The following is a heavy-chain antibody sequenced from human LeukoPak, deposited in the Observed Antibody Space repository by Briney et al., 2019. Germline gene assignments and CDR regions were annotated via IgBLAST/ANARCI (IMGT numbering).Heavy chain of an antibody. D-gene: IGHD3-22*01. Sequence: ASVKVSCKASGYTFTSYGISWVRQAPGQGLEWMGWISAYNGNTNYAQKLQGRVTMTTDISTSTAYMELRSLRSDDTAVYYCARDHKYYYDSSGYPFDYWGQGTLVTVSS. J-gene: IGHJ4*02. CDR3: ARDHKYYYDSSGYPFDY. CDR2: ISAYNGNT. CDR1: GYTFTSYG. V-gene: IGHV1-18*01.